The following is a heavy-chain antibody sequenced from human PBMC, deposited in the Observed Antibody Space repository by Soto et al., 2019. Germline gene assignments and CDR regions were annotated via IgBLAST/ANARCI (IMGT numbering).Heavy chain of an antibody. Sequence: GGSLRLSCAASGFTFSSYAMHWVRQAPGKGLEWVAVISYDGSNKYYADSVKGRFTISRDNSKNALYLQMNSLRAEDTAVYYCARGGGTEYWGQGT. D-gene: IGHD2-15*01. CDR3: ARGGGTEY. J-gene: IGHJ4*02. CDR1: GFTFSSYA. CDR2: ISYDGSNK. V-gene: IGHV3-30-3*01.